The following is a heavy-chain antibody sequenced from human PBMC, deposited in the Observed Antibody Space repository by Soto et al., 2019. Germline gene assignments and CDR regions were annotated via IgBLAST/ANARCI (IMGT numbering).Heavy chain of an antibody. V-gene: IGHV4-34*01. CDR3: ANYYDSSGPLDAFDI. D-gene: IGHD3-22*01. CDR2: IYYSGST. Sequence: SETLSLTCAVYGGSFSGYYWSWIRQPPGKGLEWIGSIYYSGSTYYNPSLKSRVTISVDTSKNQFSLKLSSVTAADTAVYYCANYYDSSGPLDAFDIWGQGTMVTVSS. J-gene: IGHJ3*02. CDR1: GGSFSGYY.